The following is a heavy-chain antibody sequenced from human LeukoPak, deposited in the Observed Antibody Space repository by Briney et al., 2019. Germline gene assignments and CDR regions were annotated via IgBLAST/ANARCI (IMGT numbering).Heavy chain of an antibody. CDR2: INYSGST. CDR3: ARTYSSNWYEGNWFDP. J-gene: IGHJ5*02. Sequence: SETLSLTCAVYGGSFSGYYWSWIRQPPGKGLEWIGEINYSGSTNYNPSLRSRVTISVDTSKNQFSLKLSSVTAADTAVYYCARTYSSNWYEGNWFDPWGQGTLVTVSS. CDR1: GGSFSGYY. V-gene: IGHV4-34*01. D-gene: IGHD6-13*01.